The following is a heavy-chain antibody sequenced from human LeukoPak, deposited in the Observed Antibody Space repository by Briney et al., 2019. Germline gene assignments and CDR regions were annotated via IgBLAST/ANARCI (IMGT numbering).Heavy chain of an antibody. Sequence: SETLSLTCTVSGYSISSGYYWGWIRQPPGKGLEWIGSIYHSGSTYYNPSLKSRVTISVDTSKNQFSLKLSSVTAADTAVYYCARDSGSGYYVPWGQGTLVTVSS. CDR3: ARDSGSGYYVP. CDR2: IYHSGST. CDR1: GYSISSGYY. J-gene: IGHJ1*01. D-gene: IGHD3-22*01. V-gene: IGHV4-38-2*02.